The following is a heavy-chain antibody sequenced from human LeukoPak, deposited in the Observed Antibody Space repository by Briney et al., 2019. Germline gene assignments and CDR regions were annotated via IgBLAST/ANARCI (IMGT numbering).Heavy chain of an antibody. Sequence: GGSLRLSCSASGFSFSSFAMHWVRQAPGKGLEYVSAISTNGGSTYYADSVKGRFSISRDNSKNTLYLQMSTLRTEDTAVYYCVKDRYSSGFSSYFDLWGQGTLVTVSS. J-gene: IGHJ4*02. D-gene: IGHD6-19*01. CDR3: VKDRYSSGFSSYFDL. CDR1: GFSFSSFA. V-gene: IGHV3-64D*09. CDR2: ISTNGGST.